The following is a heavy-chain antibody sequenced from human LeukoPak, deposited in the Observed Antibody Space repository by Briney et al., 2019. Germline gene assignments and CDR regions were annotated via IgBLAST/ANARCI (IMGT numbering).Heavy chain of an antibody. J-gene: IGHJ3*02. Sequence: GGSLRLSCAASGFTFSDHYMSWIRQAPGKGLEWVSYISSSSSFTNYADSVKGRFTISRDNAKTPLYLQMNSLRAEDTAVYYCARDRYSSSWFDNWGQGTKVTVSS. V-gene: IGHV3-11*05. CDR1: GFTFSDHY. D-gene: IGHD6-13*01. CDR3: ARDRYSSSWFDN. CDR2: ISSSSSFT.